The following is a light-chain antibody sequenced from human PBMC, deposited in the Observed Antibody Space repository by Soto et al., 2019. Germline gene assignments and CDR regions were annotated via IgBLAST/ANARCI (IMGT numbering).Light chain of an antibody. CDR2: TNI. J-gene: IGLJ2*01. CDR3: AAWDDSLNGVV. CDR1: NSNIGRNT. V-gene: IGLV1-44*01. Sequence: LTQPPSASGTPGQSVTISCSGSNSNIGRNTVNWYQQLPGRAPKLLIYTNIQRPSGVPDRFSGSKSGTSASVAISGLQSGDEADYYCAAWDDSLNGVVFGGGTKLTVL.